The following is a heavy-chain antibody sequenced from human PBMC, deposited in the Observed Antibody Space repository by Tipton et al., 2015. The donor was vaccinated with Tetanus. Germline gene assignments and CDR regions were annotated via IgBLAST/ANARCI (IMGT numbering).Heavy chain of an antibody. D-gene: IGHD2-8*02. CDR3: ARPKTQLAVSGSAY. V-gene: IGHV4-39*01. CDR2: LHSSGTT. J-gene: IGHJ4*02. Sequence: TLSLTCTVSGDSISTNNYYWGWIRQPPGKGLQWIGTLHSSGTTYYNPSLKSRVTISVGRSKNQFSLKVGSVTAADTAVYYCARPKTQLAVSGSAYWGPGTLVTVSS. CDR1: GDSISTNNYY.